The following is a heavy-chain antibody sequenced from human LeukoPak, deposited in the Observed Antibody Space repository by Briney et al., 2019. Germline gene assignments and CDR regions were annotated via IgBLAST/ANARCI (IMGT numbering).Heavy chain of an antibody. CDR3: ARGTAVGYDYVWNFDY. J-gene: IGHJ4*02. D-gene: IGHD3-16*01. CDR1: EFTFSSYN. CDR2: ISSSSAYI. V-gene: IGHV3-21*01. Sequence: GGSLRLSCAASEFTFSSYNMNWVRQAPGKGLEWVSSISSSSAYIYYADSVKGRFTISRDNAKNSLHLQMNSLRAEDTAVYYCARGTAVGYDYVWNFDYWGQGTLVTVSS.